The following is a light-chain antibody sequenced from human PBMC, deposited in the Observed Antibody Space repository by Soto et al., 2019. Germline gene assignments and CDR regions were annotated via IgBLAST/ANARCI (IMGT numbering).Light chain of an antibody. CDR1: QSVRSSY. Sequence: EIVLTQCPGTLSLSPGERATLSCRASQSVRSSYVAWYQQKPGQAPRLLVYGASTRATGIPDRFSATGSGTDFTLTISRLEPDDFAVYFCQQYGSSPLFTFGQGTKLDI. V-gene: IGKV3-20*01. CDR2: GAS. J-gene: IGKJ2*01. CDR3: QQYGSSPLFT.